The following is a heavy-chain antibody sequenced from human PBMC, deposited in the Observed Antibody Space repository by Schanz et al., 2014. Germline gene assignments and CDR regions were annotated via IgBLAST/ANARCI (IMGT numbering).Heavy chain of an antibody. D-gene: IGHD2-2*01. Sequence: QVQLVQSGAEVKKPGASVKVSCKTSGYTFSDYGISWVRQAPGQGPEFMGWISTFRNEDTNSAQKVQGRVTMTTDTSTGTAYMELRSLRSDDTAVYYCARDRRRYCSTASCLHDNWFDPWGQGTLVIVSS. CDR3: ARDRRRYCSTASCLHDNWFDP. CDR2: ISTFRNEDT. CDR1: GYTFSDYG. J-gene: IGHJ5*02. V-gene: IGHV1-18*01.